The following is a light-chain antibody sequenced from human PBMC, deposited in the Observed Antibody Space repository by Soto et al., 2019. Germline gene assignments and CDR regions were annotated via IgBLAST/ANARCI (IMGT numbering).Light chain of an antibody. Sequence: QSVLTQPPSVSGAPGQRVTISCTGSSSNIGAGYDVHWYQQLPGTAPKLLIYGNSNRPSGVPDRVSGSKSGTSASLAITGLHAEDEADYDCQSYDSSLSGVVFGGGTKLTVL. V-gene: IGLV1-40*01. CDR2: GNS. CDR3: QSYDSSLSGVV. CDR1: SSNIGAGYD. J-gene: IGLJ2*01.